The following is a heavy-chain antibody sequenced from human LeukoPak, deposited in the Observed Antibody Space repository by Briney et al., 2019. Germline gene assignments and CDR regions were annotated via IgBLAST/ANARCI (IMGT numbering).Heavy chain of an antibody. J-gene: IGHJ4*02. CDR2: INWSGGST. CDR3: ARAPITSPFYFNS. V-gene: IGHV3-20*04. CDR1: GFAFDEHG. Sequence: GGSLRLSCTASGFAFDEHGMSWVRQVPGKGLEWVSGINWSGGSTGYADPLRGRFTISRDNAKNSLYLQMDSLRAEDTALYYCARAPITSPFYFNSWGQGTLVTVSS. D-gene: IGHD2-2*01.